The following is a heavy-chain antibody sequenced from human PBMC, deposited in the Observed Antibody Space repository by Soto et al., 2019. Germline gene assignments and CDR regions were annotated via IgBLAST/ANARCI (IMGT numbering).Heavy chain of an antibody. CDR3: ARRGSGIYYDY. V-gene: IGHV3-23*01. D-gene: IGHD1-26*01. J-gene: IGHJ4*02. Sequence: GGSLRLSCAASGFTFSNAWMSCVRQAPGKGLEWVSAISGSGGSTYYADSVKGRFTISRDNSKNTLYLQMNSLRAEDTAVYYCARRGSGIYYDYWGQGTLVTVSS. CDR1: GFTFSNAW. CDR2: ISGSGGST.